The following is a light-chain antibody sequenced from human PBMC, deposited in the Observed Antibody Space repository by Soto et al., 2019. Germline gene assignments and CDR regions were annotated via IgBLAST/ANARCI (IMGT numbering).Light chain of an antibody. CDR3: QLYGASPPVYT. J-gene: IGKJ2*01. CDR1: QSVTSSF. Sequence: EIVLTQSPGTLSLSPGERATLSCRASQSVTSSFLAWYQQKFGQAPRLLIHGASNRASGIPDRFSGSGSGTDFTLTISSLEPEDFAVYYCQLYGASPPVYTFGKGTKLQIK. V-gene: IGKV3-20*01. CDR2: GAS.